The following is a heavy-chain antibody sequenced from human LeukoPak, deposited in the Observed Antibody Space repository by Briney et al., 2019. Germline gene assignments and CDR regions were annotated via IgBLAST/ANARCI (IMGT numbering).Heavy chain of an antibody. CDR3: GLGYCSGGSCYHIDY. CDR1: GXTFNYYW. Sequence: GGSLRLSCAASGXTFNYYWMHWVRQAPGKGLMWVSRINGDGSRSYADSVKGRFTISRDNAKKTVDLQMNSLRAEDTAVYYCGLGYCSGGSCYHIDYWGQGTLVTVSS. D-gene: IGHD2-15*01. V-gene: IGHV3-74*01. CDR2: INGDGSR. J-gene: IGHJ4*02.